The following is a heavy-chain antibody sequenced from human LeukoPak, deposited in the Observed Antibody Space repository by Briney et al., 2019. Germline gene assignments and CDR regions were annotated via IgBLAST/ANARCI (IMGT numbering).Heavy chain of an antibody. D-gene: IGHD6-19*01. Sequence: GGSLRLSCAASGFTFSSYSMNWIRQAPGKGLEWVSYISSSSSYTNYADSVKGRFTISRDNAKNSLYLQMNSLRAEDTAVYYCARHSSGWYNWFDPWGQGTLVTVSS. CDR1: GFTFSSYS. CDR2: ISSSSSYT. CDR3: ARHSSGWYNWFDP. V-gene: IGHV3-21*05. J-gene: IGHJ5*02.